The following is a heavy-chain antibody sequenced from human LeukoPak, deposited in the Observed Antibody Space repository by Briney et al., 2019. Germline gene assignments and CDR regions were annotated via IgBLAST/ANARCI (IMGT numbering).Heavy chain of an antibody. CDR1: GFAFSSYA. Sequence: PGGSVRLSCAASGFAFSSYAMSWVRQAPGKGLEWVSSISGSGGTTYYADSVKGRFTISRDNSKNTLYLQMNSLRPDDMAVYYCAKGNGKAAAGSVVDYWGQGTLVTVSS. CDR3: AKGNGKAAAGSVVDY. CDR2: ISGSGGTT. D-gene: IGHD6-13*01. J-gene: IGHJ4*02. V-gene: IGHV3-23*01.